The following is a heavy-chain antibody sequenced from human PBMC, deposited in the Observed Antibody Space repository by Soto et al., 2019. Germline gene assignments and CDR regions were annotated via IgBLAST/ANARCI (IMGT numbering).Heavy chain of an antibody. J-gene: IGHJ6*03. CDR3: ARTLDIVVVEDYMDV. CDR1: GYTFTSYD. Sequence: GASVKVSCKASGYTFTSYDINWVRQATGQGLEWMGWMNPNSGNTGYAHKFQGRVTMTRNTSISTAYMELSSLRSEDTAVYYCARTLDIVVVEDYMDVWGKGTTVTVSS. V-gene: IGHV1-8*01. CDR2: MNPNSGNT. D-gene: IGHD2-15*01.